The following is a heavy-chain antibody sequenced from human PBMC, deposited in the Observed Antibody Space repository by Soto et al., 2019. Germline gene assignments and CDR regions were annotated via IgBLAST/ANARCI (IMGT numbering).Heavy chain of an antibody. Sequence: GGSLRLSCAASGFTVSSKYMTWVRQAPGKGLEWVSLIQSGGTTYYADSVKGRFTISRDTSENTLHLQMDSLRVEDTAVYYCAKDDVLCDGGRCYGIPLDVWGQGTTVTVSS. J-gene: IGHJ6*02. CDR2: IQSGGTT. CDR3: AKDDVLCDGGRCYGIPLDV. CDR1: GFTVSSKY. D-gene: IGHD2-15*01. V-gene: IGHV3-66*01.